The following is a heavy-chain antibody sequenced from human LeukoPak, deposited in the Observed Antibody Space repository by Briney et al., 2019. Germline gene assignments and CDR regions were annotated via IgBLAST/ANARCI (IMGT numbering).Heavy chain of an antibody. CDR1: GFMLPGYG. V-gene: IGHV3-20*04. CDR3: ARDFKYCTGGVCYFTAVADY. D-gene: IGHD2-8*02. Sequence: PGGSLRLSCAASGFMLPGYGMNRVRQVPGKGLEWVSGINWDASSTNHADSVKGRFTISRDNAKNSLYLQMNTLRAEDTALYYCARDFKYCTGGVCYFTAVADYWGQGTLVTVSS. CDR2: INWDASST. J-gene: IGHJ4*02.